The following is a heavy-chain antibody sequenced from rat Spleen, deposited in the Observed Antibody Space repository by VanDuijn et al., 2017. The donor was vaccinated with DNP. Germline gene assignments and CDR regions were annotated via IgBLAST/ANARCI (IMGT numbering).Heavy chain of an antibody. D-gene: IGHD1-10*01. V-gene: IGHV5S13*01. CDR3: ARGENNYIYWYFDF. J-gene: IGHJ1*01. CDR2: ISTGGGNT. Sequence: EVQLVESGGGLVQPGRSLKLSCAASGFTFSNYGLAWVCQAPTKGLEWVATISTGGGNTYYRDSVKGRFTISRDNAKNTQYLQMDSLRSEDTATYYCARGENNYIYWYFDFWGPGTMVTVSS. CDR1: GFTFSNYG.